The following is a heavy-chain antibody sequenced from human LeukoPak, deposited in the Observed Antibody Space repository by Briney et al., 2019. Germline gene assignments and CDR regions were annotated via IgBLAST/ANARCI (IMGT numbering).Heavy chain of an antibody. CDR1: GFTFSSYG. D-gene: IGHD1-26*01. Sequence: GGSLRLSCAASGFTFSSYGMHWVRQAPGKGLESVAVIWYDGSNKYYADSVKGRFTISRDNSKNTLYLQMNSLRAEDTAVYYCARGNEGATVFDYWGQGTLVTVSS. CDR2: IWYDGSNK. V-gene: IGHV3-33*01. CDR3: ARGNEGATVFDY. J-gene: IGHJ4*02.